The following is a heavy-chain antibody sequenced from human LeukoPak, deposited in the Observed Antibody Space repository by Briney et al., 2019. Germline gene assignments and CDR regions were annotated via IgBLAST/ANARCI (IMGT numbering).Heavy chain of an antibody. D-gene: IGHD1-7*01. J-gene: IGHJ3*02. CDR3: ARRNGYNWNYLDAFDI. Sequence: ASVKVSCKASGYTFTSYDINWVRQATGQGLEWMGWMNPNSGNTGYAQKFQGRVTITRNTSISTAYMELSSLRSEDTAVYYCARRNGYNWNYLDAFDIWGQGTMVTVSS. CDR2: MNPNSGNT. V-gene: IGHV1-8*03. CDR1: GYTFTSYD.